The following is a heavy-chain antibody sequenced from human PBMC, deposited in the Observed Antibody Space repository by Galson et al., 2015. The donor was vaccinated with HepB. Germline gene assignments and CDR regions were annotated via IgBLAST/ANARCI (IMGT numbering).Heavy chain of an antibody. CDR3: AKEASSGWYIDY. CDR2: ISGSGGGT. Sequence: SLRLSCAASGFTFSSYAMSWVHQAPGKGLEWVSGISGSGGGTSYTDSVRGRFTISRDNSKNTLYLQMNSLRAEDTAVYYCAKEASSGWYIDYWGQGTLVTVSS. D-gene: IGHD6-19*01. V-gene: IGHV3-23*01. CDR1: GFTFSSYA. J-gene: IGHJ4*02.